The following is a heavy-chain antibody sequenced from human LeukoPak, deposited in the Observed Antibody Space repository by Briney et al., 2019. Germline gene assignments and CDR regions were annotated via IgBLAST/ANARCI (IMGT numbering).Heavy chain of an antibody. CDR2: IYYSAST. D-gene: IGHD5-12*01. CDR1: GGSVSSGNYY. CDR3: ARDQTGYAVYNL. V-gene: IGHV4-30-4*01. J-gene: IGHJ5*02. Sequence: SQTLSLTCAVSGGSVSSGNYYWTWIRQSPGKGLEWIGYIYYSASTFYNPSLNSRVTISLDTSKNHFSLVLTSVTAADTALYYCARDQTGYAVYNLWGQGVQVTVYS.